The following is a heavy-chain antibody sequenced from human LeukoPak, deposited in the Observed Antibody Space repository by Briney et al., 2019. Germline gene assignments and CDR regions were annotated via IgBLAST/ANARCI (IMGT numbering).Heavy chain of an antibody. CDR1: GGTFSSYA. CDR2: IIPILGIA. D-gene: IGHD5-18*01. J-gene: IGHJ4*02. V-gene: IGHV1-69*04. Sequence: GSSVTVSCKASGGTFSSYAISWVRQAPGQGLEWMGRIIPILGIANYAQKFQGRVTITADKSTNTAYMELSNLRSEDTAVYYCARDRALVRELWSASAFDHWGQGTLVTVSS. CDR3: ARDRALVRELWSASAFDH.